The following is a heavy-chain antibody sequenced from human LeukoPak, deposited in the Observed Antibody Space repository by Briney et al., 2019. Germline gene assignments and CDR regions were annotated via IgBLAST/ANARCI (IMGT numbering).Heavy chain of an antibody. Sequence: ASVKVSCKTSGYSFNNFGITWVRQAPGQGLEWMGWINPNSGGANYAQKFQGRVTMTRDTSISTAYMELSRLRSDDTAVYYCAREFAYDSSGSVAYWGQGTLVTVSS. V-gene: IGHV1-2*02. D-gene: IGHD3-22*01. CDR1: GYSFNNFG. CDR3: AREFAYDSSGSVAY. J-gene: IGHJ4*02. CDR2: INPNSGGA.